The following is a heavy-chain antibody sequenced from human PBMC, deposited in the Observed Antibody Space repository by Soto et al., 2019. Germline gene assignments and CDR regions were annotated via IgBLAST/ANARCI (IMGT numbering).Heavy chain of an antibody. J-gene: IGHJ6*01. CDR2: IWYDGSNK. V-gene: IGHV3-33*01. D-gene: IGHD3-10*01. Sequence: QVQLVESGGGVVQPGRSLRLSCAASGFTFSSYGMHWVRQAPGKGLEWVAVIWYDGSNKYYADSVKGRFTISRDNSKNTLYLQMNSLRAEDTAVYYCARDLLVSYGSGSYLYYYYGMDVW. CDR1: GFTFSSYG. CDR3: ARDLLVSYGSGSYLYYYYGMDV.